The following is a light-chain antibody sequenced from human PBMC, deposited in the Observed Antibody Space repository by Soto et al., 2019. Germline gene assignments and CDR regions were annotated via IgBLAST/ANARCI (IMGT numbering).Light chain of an antibody. CDR3: SSYTSSSTFYV. Sequence: QSALTQPASVSGSPGQSITISCTGTSSDVGGYNYVSWYQQHPGKAPKLMIYDVSNRPSGVSIRFSGSKSGNTASLTISWLQAEDEADYYCSSYTSSSTFYVFGTGTKVTVL. CDR1: SSDVGGYNY. J-gene: IGLJ1*01. V-gene: IGLV2-14*01. CDR2: DVS.